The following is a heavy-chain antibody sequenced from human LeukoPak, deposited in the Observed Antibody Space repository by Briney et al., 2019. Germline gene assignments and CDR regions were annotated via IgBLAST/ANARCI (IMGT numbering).Heavy chain of an antibody. D-gene: IGHD3-10*01. J-gene: IGHJ5*02. CDR1: GGSISSSSSY. CDR2: IYYSGST. V-gene: IGHV4-39*07. Sequence: PSETLSLTCTVSGGSISSSSSYWGWIRQPPGQGLKWIGSIYYSGSTYYNPSLKSRVTISVDTSKNQFSLKLSSVTAADTAVYYCARDPAYYGSWGQGTLVTVSS. CDR3: ARDPAYYGS.